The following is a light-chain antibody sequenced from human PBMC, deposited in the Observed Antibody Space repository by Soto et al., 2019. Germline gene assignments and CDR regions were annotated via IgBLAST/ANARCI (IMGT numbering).Light chain of an antibody. J-gene: IGKJ1*01. CDR3: QQANSFPRT. CDR1: QGLSSW. Sequence: DIQMTQSPSSVSASVGDRVTITCRASQGLSSWLAWYQQKPGKAPKLLIYATSSLQSGVPSRFSGSGSGTEFTLTISSLQPEDFATYFCQQANSFPRTFGQGTKVEIK. CDR2: ATS. V-gene: IGKV1D-12*01.